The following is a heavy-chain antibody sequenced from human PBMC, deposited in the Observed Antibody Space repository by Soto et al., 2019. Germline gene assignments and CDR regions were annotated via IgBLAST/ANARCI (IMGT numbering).Heavy chain of an antibody. J-gene: IGHJ6*02. CDR3: AGLFGPPRQLLPSGTNGKYYRIDV. CDR2: IYPGDSDT. Sequence: GESLKISCKGSGYSFTSYWIGWVRQMPGKGLEWMGIIYPGDSDTRYSPSFQGQVTISADKSISTAYLQWSSLKASDTAMYYRAGLFGPPRQLLPSGTNGKYYRIDVWGQGTTVTVSS. V-gene: IGHV5-51*01. D-gene: IGHD2-15*01. CDR1: GYSFTSYW.